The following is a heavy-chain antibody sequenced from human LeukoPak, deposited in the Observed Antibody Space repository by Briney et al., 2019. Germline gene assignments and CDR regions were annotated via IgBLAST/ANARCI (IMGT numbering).Heavy chain of an antibody. CDR2: IYSSGTT. CDR1: GGPISFYY. Sequence: SETLSLACTVSGGPISFYYWNWIRQPAGRALEWIGRIYSSGTTNYNPSLKSRVTMSLDTSKNQFSLRLTSMTAADTAVYYCANSDILSGYSTFDSWGQGTLVTVSS. V-gene: IGHV4-4*07. D-gene: IGHD3-9*01. J-gene: IGHJ4*02. CDR3: ANSDILSGYSTFDS.